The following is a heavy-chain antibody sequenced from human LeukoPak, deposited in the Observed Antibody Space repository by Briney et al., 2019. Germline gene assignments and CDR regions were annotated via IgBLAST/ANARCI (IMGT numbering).Heavy chain of an antibody. V-gene: IGHV4-39*01. Sequence: PSETLSLTCTVSGGSISSSSYYRGWIRQPPGKGLEWIGSIYYSGSTYYNPSLKSRVTISVDTSKNQFSLKLSSVTAADTAVYYCARPGSFNNWFDPWGQGTLVTVSS. CDR1: GGSISSSSYY. CDR3: ARPGSFNNWFDP. D-gene: IGHD6-13*01. CDR2: IYYSGST. J-gene: IGHJ5*02.